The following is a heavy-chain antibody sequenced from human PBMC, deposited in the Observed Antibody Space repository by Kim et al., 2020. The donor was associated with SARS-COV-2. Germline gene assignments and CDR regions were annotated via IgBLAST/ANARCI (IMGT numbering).Heavy chain of an antibody. CDR2: IYSGGSST. J-gene: IGHJ6*02. Sequence: GGSLRLSCAASGFTFSSYAMSWVRQAPGKGLEWVSVIYSGGSSTYYADSVKGRFTISRDNSKNTLYLQMNSLRAEDTAVYYCAKDTRRSSTVTTSGGVYYYYGMDVWGQGTTVTVSS. CDR3: AKDTRRSSTVTTSGGVYYYYGMDV. CDR1: GFTFSSYA. V-gene: IGHV3-23*03. D-gene: IGHD4-17*01.